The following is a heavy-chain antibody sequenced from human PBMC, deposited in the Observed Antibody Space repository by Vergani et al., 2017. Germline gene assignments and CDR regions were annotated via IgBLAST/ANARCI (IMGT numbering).Heavy chain of an antibody. V-gene: IGHV4-30-2*01. J-gene: IGHJ4*02. CDR1: GGSISSGGYS. CDR2: IYHSGST. CDR3: AAQWEQQYYFDY. Sequence: QLQLQESGSGLVTPSQTLSLTCAVSGGSISSGGYSWGWIRQPPGKGLEWIGYIYHSGSTYYNPSLKSRVTISVDRSKNQFSLKLSSVTAADTAVYYCAAQWEQQYYFDYWGQGTLVTVSS. D-gene: IGHD1-26*01.